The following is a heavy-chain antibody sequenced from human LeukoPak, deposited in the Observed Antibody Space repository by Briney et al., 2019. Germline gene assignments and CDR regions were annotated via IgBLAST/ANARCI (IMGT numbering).Heavy chain of an antibody. D-gene: IGHD3-22*01. CDR3: AKDPLSLHYYDSSGYHPDY. V-gene: IGHV3-23*01. CDR2: FIGGGGST. CDR1: GFTFSSYA. Sequence: QPGGSLRLSCAASGFTFSSYAMSWVRQAPGKGLEGVSAFIGGGGSTYYADSVKGRFTISRDNSKNTLYLQMNSLRAEDTAVYYCAKDPLSLHYYDSSGYHPDYWGQGTLVTVSS. J-gene: IGHJ4*02.